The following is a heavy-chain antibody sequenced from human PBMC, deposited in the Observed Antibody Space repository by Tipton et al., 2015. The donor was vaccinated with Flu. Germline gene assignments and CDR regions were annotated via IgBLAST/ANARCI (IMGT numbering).Heavy chain of an antibody. J-gene: IGHJ4*02. CDR3: ARGFIRLCDY. V-gene: IGHV3-11*04. CDR2: ITPSGPTK. D-gene: IGHD3-16*01. CDR1: GDSIGSRYY. Sequence: SLRLSCSVSGDSIGSRYYWGWIRQPPGQGLEWISHITPSGPTKYYADSVRGRFTISRDNAKNTLYLQMNSLRVEDTAVYYCARGFIRLCDYWGQGTRVTVSS.